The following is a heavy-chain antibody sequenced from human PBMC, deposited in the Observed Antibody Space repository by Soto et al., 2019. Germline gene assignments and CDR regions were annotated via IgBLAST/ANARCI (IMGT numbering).Heavy chain of an antibody. CDR3: AGEDLAGYYCMDL. Sequence: EVQLVSSGAEVKKPGESLKISCKGSGYSFTSYWIGWVRQMPGKGLEWMGIIYPGDSDTRYSPSFHGQVTISADKSISTAYLQWSSLQATDTAMYYCAGEDLAGYYCMDLWGQGTTVTVSS. CDR1: GYSFTSYW. D-gene: IGHD3-9*01. J-gene: IGHJ6*02. V-gene: IGHV5-51*03. CDR2: IYPGDSDT.